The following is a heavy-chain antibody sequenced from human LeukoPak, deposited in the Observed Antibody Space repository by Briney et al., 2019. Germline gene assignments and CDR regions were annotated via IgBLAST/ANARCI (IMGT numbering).Heavy chain of an antibody. CDR2: ISAYNGNT. CDR1: GYTFTSYG. J-gene: IGHJ4*02. V-gene: IGHV1-18*01. CDR3: ARDAYPGIAVAGFLEKY. Sequence: ASVKVSCKASGYTFTSYGISWVRQAPGQGLEWMGWISAYNGNTNYAQKLQGRVTMTTDTSTSTAYMELRSLRSDDTAVYYCARDAYPGIAVAGFLEKYWGQGTLVTVSS. D-gene: IGHD6-19*01.